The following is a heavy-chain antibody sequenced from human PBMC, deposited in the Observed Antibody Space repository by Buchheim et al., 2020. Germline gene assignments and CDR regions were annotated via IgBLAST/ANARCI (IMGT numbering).Heavy chain of an antibody. D-gene: IGHD4-23*01. CDR1: GGSFSGYY. Sequence: QVQLQQWGAGLLKPSETPSLTCAVYGGSFSGYYWSWIRQPPGKGLEWIGYIYYNGSTNYNPSLKSRVTISVDTSNNQFSLKLSSVTAADTAVYYCAGVARHDYGGPNWFDPWGQGTL. CDR2: IYYNGST. V-gene: IGHV4-34*11. CDR3: AGVARHDYGGPNWFDP. J-gene: IGHJ5*02.